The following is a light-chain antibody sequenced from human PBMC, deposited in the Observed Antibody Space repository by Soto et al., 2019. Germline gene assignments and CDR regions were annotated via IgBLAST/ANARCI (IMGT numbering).Light chain of an antibody. CDR1: SSDVGIYNY. J-gene: IGLJ1*01. CDR2: EVS. CDR3: SSYTTSSTRV. Sequence: LTQPASVSGSPGQSIAISCTGSSSDVGIYNYVSWYQQHPGKVPRLIIYEVSNRPSGVSNRFSGSKSGNTASLTISGLQAEDEADYYCSSYTTSSTRVFGTGTKVTVL. V-gene: IGLV2-14*01.